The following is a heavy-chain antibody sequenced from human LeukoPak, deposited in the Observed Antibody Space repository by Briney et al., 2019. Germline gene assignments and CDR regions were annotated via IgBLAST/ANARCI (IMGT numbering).Heavy chain of an antibody. Sequence: SETLSLTCAVYGGSFSGYYWSWIRQPPGKGLEGIGEINHSGSTNYNPSLKSRVTISVDTSKNQFSLKLSSVTAADTAVYYCARRTYYDFWSGYFAYYMDVWGKGTTVTVSS. CDR2: INHSGST. CDR3: ARRTYYDFWSGYFAYYMDV. J-gene: IGHJ6*03. D-gene: IGHD3-3*01. CDR1: GGSFSGYY. V-gene: IGHV4-34*01.